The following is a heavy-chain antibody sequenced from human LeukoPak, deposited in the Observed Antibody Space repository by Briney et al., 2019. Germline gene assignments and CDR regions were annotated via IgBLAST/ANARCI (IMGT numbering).Heavy chain of an antibody. V-gene: IGHV5-51*01. D-gene: IGHD6-13*01. J-gene: IGHJ3*02. Sequence: GESLKISCKGSGYSFTSYWIGWVRQMPGKGLEWMGIIYPGDSDTRYSPSFQGQVTISADKSISTAYLQWSSLRASDTAMYYCARHYSSSWYQLASAFDIWGQGTMVTVSS. CDR3: ARHYSSSWYQLASAFDI. CDR2: IYPGDSDT. CDR1: GYSFTSYW.